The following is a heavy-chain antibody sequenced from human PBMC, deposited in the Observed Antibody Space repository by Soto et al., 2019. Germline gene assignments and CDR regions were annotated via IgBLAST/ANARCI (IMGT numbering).Heavy chain of an antibody. CDR1: GFTVSSNY. V-gene: IGHV3-53*01. Sequence: EVQLVESGGGLIQPGGSLRLSCAASGFTVSSNYMSWVRQAPGKGLEWVSINDSGGSTYYADSVQGRFTISRDNSKKTLYLQMNSLRAEDTAVYYCARVGDYAAKDWGQGTLVTVSS. D-gene: IGHD4-17*01. CDR3: ARVGDYAAKD. CDR2: NDSGGST. J-gene: IGHJ4*02.